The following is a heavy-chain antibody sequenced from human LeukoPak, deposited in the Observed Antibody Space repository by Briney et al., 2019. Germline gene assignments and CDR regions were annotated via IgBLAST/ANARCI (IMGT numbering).Heavy chain of an antibody. CDR3: ARGHCSGGSCYLPFFHFDY. V-gene: IGHV1-24*01. CDR2: FDPEDGET. J-gene: IGHJ4*02. Sequence: ASVKVSCKVSGYTLTELSMHWVRQAPGKGLEWMGGFDPEDGETIYAQKFQGRVTMTEDTSTDTAYMELSSLRSEDTAVYYCARGHCSGGSCYLPFFHFDYWGQGTLVTVSS. CDR1: GYTLTELS. D-gene: IGHD2-15*01.